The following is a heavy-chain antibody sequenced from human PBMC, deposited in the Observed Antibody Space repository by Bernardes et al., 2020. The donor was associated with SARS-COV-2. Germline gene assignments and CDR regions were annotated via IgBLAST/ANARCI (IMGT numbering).Heavy chain of an antibody. J-gene: IGHJ4*02. D-gene: IGHD6-19*01. CDR1: GYTFTDYY. V-gene: IGHV1-2*02. CDR2: IYPTSGDT. Sequence: ASVKVSCKASGYTFTDYYMHWVRQAPGQGLEWMGWIYPTSGDTNYAQKFQGRVTMTRDTSISTAYMELSRLRSDDTAVYYCASVTYSSRSYFDHWGQGTLLTVSS. CDR3: ASVTYSSRSYFDH.